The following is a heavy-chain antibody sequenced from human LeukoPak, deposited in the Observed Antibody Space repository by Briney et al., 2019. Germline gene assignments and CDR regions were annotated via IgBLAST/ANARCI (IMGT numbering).Heavy chain of an antibody. V-gene: IGHV3-74*01. Sequence: DSVKGRFTISRDNAKNTLYLQMNSLRAEDTAVYYCVGSRRENWFDPWGQGTLVTVSS. D-gene: IGHD3-10*01. CDR3: VGSRRENWFDP. J-gene: IGHJ5*02.